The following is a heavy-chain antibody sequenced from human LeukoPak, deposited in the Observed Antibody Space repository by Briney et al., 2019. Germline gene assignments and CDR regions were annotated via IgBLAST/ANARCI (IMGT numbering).Heavy chain of an antibody. D-gene: IGHD3-22*01. J-gene: IGHJ4*02. V-gene: IGHV4-39*01. CDR3: ARYYYYDSSGYYYYFDY. CDR2: IYYSGST. CDR1: GDSISSSSSY. Sequence: SETLSLTCTVSGDSISSSSSYWGWIRQPPGKGLEWIGSIYYSGSTYYNPSLKSRVTISVDTSKNQFSLKLSSVTAADTAVYYCARYYYYDSSGYYYYFDYWGQGTLVTVSS.